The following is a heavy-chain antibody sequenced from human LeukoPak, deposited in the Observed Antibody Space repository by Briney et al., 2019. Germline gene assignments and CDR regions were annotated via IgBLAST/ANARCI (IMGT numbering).Heavy chain of an antibody. V-gene: IGHV5-51*01. J-gene: IGHJ6*02. Sequence: GESLKISCKGSGYSFTSYWIGWVRQMPGKGLEWMGTIYPGDSDTRYSPSFQGQVTISADKSISTAYLQWSSLKASDTAMYYCARQVVTANFDYYYGMDVWGQGTTVTVSS. CDR3: ARQVVTANFDYYYGMDV. CDR1: GYSFTSYW. CDR2: IYPGDSDT. D-gene: IGHD2-21*02.